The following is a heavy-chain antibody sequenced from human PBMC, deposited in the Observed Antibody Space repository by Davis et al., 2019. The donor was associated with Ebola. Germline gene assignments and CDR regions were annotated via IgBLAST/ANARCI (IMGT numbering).Heavy chain of an antibody. J-gene: IGHJ6*02. V-gene: IGHV3-43*02. CDR2: ISGDGATI. CDR1: GFTFDDYA. CDR3: AKSLGYYGMDV. Sequence: GESLKISCAASGFTFDDYAIHWVRQAPGKGLEWVSLISGDGATINYADSVKGRFTIYRDNSKNSLFLQMNSLRPDDTALYYCAKSLGYYGMDVWGQGTTVTVSS.